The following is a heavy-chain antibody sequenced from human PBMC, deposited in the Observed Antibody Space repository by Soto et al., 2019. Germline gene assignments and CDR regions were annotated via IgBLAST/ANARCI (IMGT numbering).Heavy chain of an antibody. CDR2: INPSGGGT. CDR3: ARARDSSGYGFLFGY. V-gene: IGHV1-46*01. D-gene: IGHD3-22*01. CDR1: GYTFTTYY. Sequence: GASVKVSCKASGYTFTTYYIHWVRQAPGQGLEWMGIINPSGGGTDYAQKFQGRVTMTRDTSTGTVYMELSSLRSEDTAVYYCARARDSSGYGFLFGYWGQGTLVTVSS. J-gene: IGHJ4*02.